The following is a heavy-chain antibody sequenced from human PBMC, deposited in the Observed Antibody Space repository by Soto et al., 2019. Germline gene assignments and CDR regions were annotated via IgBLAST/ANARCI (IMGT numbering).Heavy chain of an antibody. J-gene: IGHJ4*02. V-gene: IGHV1-18*01. CDR1: GYTFTSYG. CDR2: ISAYNGNT. Sequence: QVQLVQSGAEVKKPGASVKVSCKASGYTFTSYGISWVRQAPGQGLEWMGWISAYNGNTNYAQKLQGRVTMTTDPSTSTAYMELRSLRSDATAVYYWGVADHTYYFDYWGQGTLVTVSS. CDR3: GVADHTYYFDY. D-gene: IGHD2-15*01.